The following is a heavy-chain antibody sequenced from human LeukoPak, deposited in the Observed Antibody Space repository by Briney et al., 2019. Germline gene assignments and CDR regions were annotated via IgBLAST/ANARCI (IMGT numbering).Heavy chain of an antibody. J-gene: IGHJ3*02. CDR3: ARYSSGWYTFAFDI. V-gene: IGHV3-66*01. CDR1: GFTVSSNY. D-gene: IGHD6-19*01. CDR2: IYSGGST. Sequence: WGSLRLSCAASGFTVSSNYMSWVRQAPGKGLEWVSVIYSGGSTYYADSVKGRFTISRDNSKNTLYLQMNSLRAEDTAVYYCARYSSGWYTFAFDIWGQGTMVTVSS.